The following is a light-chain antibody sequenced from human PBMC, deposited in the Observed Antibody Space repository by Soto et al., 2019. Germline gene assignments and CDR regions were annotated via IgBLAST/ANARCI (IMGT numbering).Light chain of an antibody. CDR1: SSDVGGYEY. CDR3: CSYAGSYTYV. Sequence: QSVLTQPRSVSGSPGQPITISCTGSSSDVGGYEYVSWFQQDPGKAPKLMIYDVSARPSGVPNRFSGSKSGSTASLTISGLQADDEGDYYCCSYAGSYTYVFGTGTKVTVL. CDR2: DVS. J-gene: IGLJ1*01. V-gene: IGLV2-11*01.